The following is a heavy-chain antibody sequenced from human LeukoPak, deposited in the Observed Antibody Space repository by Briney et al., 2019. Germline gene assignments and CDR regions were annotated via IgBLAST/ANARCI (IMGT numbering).Heavy chain of an antibody. CDR3: ARVSVAGYSISWYPFDY. D-gene: IGHD6-13*01. V-gene: IGHV4-61*02. CDR1: GGSISSGSYY. Sequence: SETLSLTCTVSGGSISSGSYYWSWIRQPAGKGLEWIGRIYISGSTNYNPSLTSRVTISVDTSKNQFSLKLSSVTAADTAVYYCARVSVAGYSISWYPFDYWGQGILVTVSS. J-gene: IGHJ4*02. CDR2: IYISGST.